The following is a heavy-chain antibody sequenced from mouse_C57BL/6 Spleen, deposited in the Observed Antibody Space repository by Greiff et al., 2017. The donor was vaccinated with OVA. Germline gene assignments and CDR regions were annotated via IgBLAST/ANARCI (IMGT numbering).Heavy chain of an antibody. D-gene: IGHD4-1*01. V-gene: IGHV5-17*01. CDR1: GFTFSDYG. Sequence: LVEHGGGLVKPGGSLKLSCAASGFTFSDYGMHWVRQVPEKGLEWVAYISSGIITLYYADTLKGRFTISRNHAKNTLFLQMTSLRSEDTAIYYCAIELGRYWGQGTTLTVSS. CDR2: ISSGIITL. J-gene: IGHJ2*01. CDR3: AIELGRY.